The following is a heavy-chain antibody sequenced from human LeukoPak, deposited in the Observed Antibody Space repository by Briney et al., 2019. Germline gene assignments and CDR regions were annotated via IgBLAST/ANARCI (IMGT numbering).Heavy chain of an antibody. Sequence: SETLSLTCTVSGGSVSSGSYYWSWIRQPPGKGLEWIGYIYYSGSTNYNPSLKSRVTISVDTSKNQFSLKLSSVTAADTAVYYCARGAGYSSSSEDYYFDYWGQGILVTVSS. CDR2: IYYSGST. D-gene: IGHD6-6*01. J-gene: IGHJ4*02. CDR1: GGSVSSGSYY. CDR3: ARGAGYSSSSEDYYFDY. V-gene: IGHV4-61*01.